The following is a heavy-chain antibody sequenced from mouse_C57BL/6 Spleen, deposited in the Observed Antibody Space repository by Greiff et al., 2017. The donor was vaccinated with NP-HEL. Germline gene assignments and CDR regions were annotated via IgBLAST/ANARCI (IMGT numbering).Heavy chain of an antibody. CDR1: GYTFTSYW. CDR2: INPSNGGT. J-gene: IGHJ1*03. CDR3: AREGNYDDWYFDV. D-gene: IGHD2-4*01. Sequence: VQLQQSGTELVKPGASVKLSCKASGYTFTSYWMHWVKQRPGQGLEWIGNINPSNGGTNYNEKFKSKATLTVDKSSSTAYMQLSSLTSEDSAVYYCAREGNYDDWYFDVWGTGTTVTVSS. V-gene: IGHV1-53*01.